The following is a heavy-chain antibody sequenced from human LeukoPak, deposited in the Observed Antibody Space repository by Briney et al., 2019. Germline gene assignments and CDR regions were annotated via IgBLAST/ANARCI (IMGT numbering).Heavy chain of an antibody. CDR3: ASPGGIAAAGTWFDP. CDR2: INWNGGST. Sequence: GGSLRLSCAASGFTFRTSGMNWVRQAPGKGLEWVSGINWNGGSTGYADSVKGRFTISRDNAKNSLYLQMNSLRAEDTAVYYCASPGGIAAAGTWFDPWGQGTLVTVSS. J-gene: IGHJ5*02. D-gene: IGHD6-13*01. CDR1: GFTFRTSG. V-gene: IGHV3-20*04.